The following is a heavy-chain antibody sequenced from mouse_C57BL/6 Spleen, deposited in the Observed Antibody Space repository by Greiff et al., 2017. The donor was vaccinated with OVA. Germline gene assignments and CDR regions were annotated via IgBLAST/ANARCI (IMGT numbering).Heavy chain of an antibody. D-gene: IGHD2-3*01. Sequence: EVQLQQSGPGLVKPSQSLSLTCSVTGYSTTSGYYWNWIRQFPGNKLEWMGYISYDGSNNYNPSLKNRISINRDTSKNQFFLKLNSVTTEDTATYYCARVRGYDGLYYYAMDYWGQGTSGTVSS. CDR1: GYSTTSGYY. CDR2: ISYDGSN. J-gene: IGHJ4*01. V-gene: IGHV3-6*01. CDR3: ARVRGYDGLYYYAMDY.